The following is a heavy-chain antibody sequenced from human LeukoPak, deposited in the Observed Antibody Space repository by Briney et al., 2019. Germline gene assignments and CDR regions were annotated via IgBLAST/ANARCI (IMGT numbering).Heavy chain of an antibody. CDR3: ARSPWFEEFKINWFDP. Sequence: GETLKISCKGSGYSFTSYWIVWVRQMPGKGLEWMGIIYPGDSDTRYSPSFRGQVTISADKSISTAYLQWSSLKASDTAMYYCARSPWFEEFKINWFDPWGQGTLVTVSS. J-gene: IGHJ5*02. CDR2: IYPGDSDT. V-gene: IGHV5-51*01. D-gene: IGHD3-10*01. CDR1: GYSFTSYW.